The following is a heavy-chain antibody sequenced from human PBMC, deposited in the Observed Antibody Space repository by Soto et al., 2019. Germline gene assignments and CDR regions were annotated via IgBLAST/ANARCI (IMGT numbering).Heavy chain of an antibody. CDR2: IYYSGST. V-gene: IGHV4-59*01. D-gene: IGHD4-17*01. CDR1: GGSISSYY. CDR3: ARDQNYGDYDY. Sequence: ASETLSLTCTVSGGSISSYYWSWIRQPPGKGLEWIGYIYYSGSTNYNPSLKSRVTISVDTSKNQFSLKLSSVTAADTAVYYCARDQNYGDYDYWGQGTLVTVSS. J-gene: IGHJ4*02.